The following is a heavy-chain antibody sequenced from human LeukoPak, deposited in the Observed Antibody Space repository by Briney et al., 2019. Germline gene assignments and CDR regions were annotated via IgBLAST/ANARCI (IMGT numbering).Heavy chain of an antibody. J-gene: IGHJ4*02. CDR3: ARDLVAYCGVDCSAGDGGLRY. Sequence: PGGSLRLSCAASGFTFGSYVMHWVRQAPGKGLEWVAGISYDAGDKYYTDSVKGRFTISRDNSKNTLFLQMNSLTTEDTAVYYCARDLVAYCGVDCSAGDGGLRYWGQGALVTVSS. V-gene: IGHV3-30-3*01. CDR2: ISYDAGDK. D-gene: IGHD2-21*02. CDR1: GFTFGSYV.